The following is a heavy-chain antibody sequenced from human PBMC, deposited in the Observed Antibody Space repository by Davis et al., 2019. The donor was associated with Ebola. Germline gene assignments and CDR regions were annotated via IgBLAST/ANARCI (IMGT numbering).Heavy chain of an antibody. J-gene: IGHJ5*02. V-gene: IGHV1-2*02. CDR2: INPNSGGT. D-gene: IGHD4-11*01. CDR1: GYTFTSYD. Sequence: ASVKVSCKASGYTFTSYDINWVRQATGQGLEWMGWINPNSGGTNFAQKFQGRVTMTRDTSISTAYMELSRLRSDDTAVYYCARVTNDYPNWFDPWGQGTLVTVSS. CDR3: ARVTNDYPNWFDP.